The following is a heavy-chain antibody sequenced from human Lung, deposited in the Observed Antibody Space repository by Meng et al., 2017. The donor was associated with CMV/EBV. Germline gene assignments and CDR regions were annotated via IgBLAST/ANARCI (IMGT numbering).Heavy chain of an antibody. CDR3: ARDYTEGDYFDY. Sequence: TVSGGSITNGDYYWRWIRQPPGKGLEWLGYVYYTGTTYYNPSLKSRLTISIDTSKNQFSLHLRSVTAADTAVYYCARDYTEGDYFDYWGQGALVTVSS. CDR2: VYYTGTT. V-gene: IGHV4-30-4*01. CDR1: GGSITNGDYY. D-gene: IGHD3-16*01. J-gene: IGHJ4*02.